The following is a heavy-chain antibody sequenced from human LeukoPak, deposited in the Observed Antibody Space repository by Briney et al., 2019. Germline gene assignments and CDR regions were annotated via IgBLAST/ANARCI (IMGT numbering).Heavy chain of an antibody. J-gene: IGHJ3*02. CDR2: FDPEDGET. Sequence: ASVTVSCTVSGYTLTELSMHWVRQAPGKGLEWMGGFDPEDGETIYAQKFQGRVTMTEDTSTDTAYMELSSLRSEDTAVYYCATVGFNGPHDASDIWGQGTMVTVSS. CDR3: ATVGFNGPHDASDI. CDR1: GYTLTELS. V-gene: IGHV1-24*01.